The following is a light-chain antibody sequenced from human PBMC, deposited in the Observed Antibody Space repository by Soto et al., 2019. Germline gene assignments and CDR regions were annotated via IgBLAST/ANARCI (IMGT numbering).Light chain of an antibody. J-gene: IGLJ2*01. Sequence: QSVLTQPPSASGTPGPRVTISCSGSSSNIGSDYVYWYQQLPGTAPKLLIYSNNQRPSGVPDRFSGSKSGTSASLAISGLRSEDEADYYCAAWDDSLSGVVFGGGTQLTVL. CDR2: SNN. V-gene: IGLV1-47*01. CDR3: AAWDDSLSGVV. CDR1: SSNIGSDY.